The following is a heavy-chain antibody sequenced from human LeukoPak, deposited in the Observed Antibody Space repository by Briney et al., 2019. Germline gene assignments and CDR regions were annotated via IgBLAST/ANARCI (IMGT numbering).Heavy chain of an antibody. D-gene: IGHD5-18*01. CDR3: ARDKRHSYGKYFDP. CDR1: GDTLSTYY. J-gene: IGHJ4*02. CDR2: ISLGNS. V-gene: IGHV4-59*12. Sequence: PSETLSLTCSLSGDTLSTYYWNWIRQTPGRGLEWIGHISLGNSEYNPSLKSRATISVDTSKNEFYLRLTSVTAADTALYFCARDKRHSYGKYFDPWSQGALVSVSS.